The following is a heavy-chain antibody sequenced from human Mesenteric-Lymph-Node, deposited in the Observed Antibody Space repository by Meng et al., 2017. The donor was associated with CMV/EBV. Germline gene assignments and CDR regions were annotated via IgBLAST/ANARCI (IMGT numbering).Heavy chain of an antibody. CDR1: GYTFTRYG. J-gene: IGHJ2*01. Sequence: KASGYTFTRYGISWLRQAPGQGLEWMGWISGYNGDTTYAQKVQDRVTMTRDTSTNTAYMDLRSLTSDDTAVYYCARGYDFWSAYDIGLWGRGTLVTVSS. CDR2: ISGYNGDT. V-gene: IGHV1-18*01. D-gene: IGHD3-3*01. CDR3: ARGYDFWSAYDIGL.